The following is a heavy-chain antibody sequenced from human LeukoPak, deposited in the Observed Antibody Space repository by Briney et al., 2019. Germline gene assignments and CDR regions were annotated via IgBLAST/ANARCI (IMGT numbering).Heavy chain of an antibody. CDR2: ITGTGGDT. Sequence: PGGSLRLSCAASGITFSSYAMNWVRQAPGKGLEWASSITGTGGDTNYADSVKGRVTIFRDNSKNTLYLQMNSLRAEDTATYYCAKGGANRVYYFDSWGQGTLVTVSS. J-gene: IGHJ4*02. CDR3: AKGGANRVYYFDS. CDR1: GITFSSYA. V-gene: IGHV3-23*01. D-gene: IGHD2/OR15-2a*01.